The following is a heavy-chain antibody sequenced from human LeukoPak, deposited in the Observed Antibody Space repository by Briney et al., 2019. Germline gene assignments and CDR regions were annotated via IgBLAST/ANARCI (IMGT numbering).Heavy chain of an antibody. Sequence: PSETLSLTCAVYGGSFSGYHWSWIRQPPGKGLEWIGYIYYSGSTNYNPSLKSRVTISVDTSKNQFSLKLSSVTAADTAVYYCAREINGDYGFDYWGQGTLVTVSS. J-gene: IGHJ4*02. D-gene: IGHD4-17*01. CDR1: GGSFSGYH. CDR3: AREINGDYGFDY. V-gene: IGHV4-59*01. CDR2: IYYSGST.